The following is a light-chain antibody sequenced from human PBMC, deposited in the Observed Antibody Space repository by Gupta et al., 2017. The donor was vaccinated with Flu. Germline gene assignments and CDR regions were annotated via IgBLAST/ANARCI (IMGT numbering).Light chain of an antibody. V-gene: IGKV3-20*01. Sequence: GTLSLSPGERAILSCRASHSVSGNYVAWYQQKPGQAPRLLIFGASSRATGVPDRFRGRVSGRDFTLTISSLDPVDFAVYYCHQYGSSPNTFGQGTTLEIK. CDR2: GAS. CDR1: HSVSGNY. CDR3: HQYGSSPNT. J-gene: IGKJ2*01.